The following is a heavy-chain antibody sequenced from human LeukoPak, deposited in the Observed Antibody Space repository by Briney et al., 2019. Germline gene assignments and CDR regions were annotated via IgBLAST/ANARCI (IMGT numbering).Heavy chain of an antibody. CDR1: GFTVSSNY. V-gene: IGHV3-53*04. J-gene: IGHJ4*02. CDR3: ARGTYSNYYFDY. Sequence: PGGSLRLSCAASGFTVSSNYMSWVRQAPGKGLEWVSVIYSGGSTYYADSVKGRLTISRHNSKNTLYLQMNSLRAEDTAVYYCARGTYSNYYFDYWGQGTLVTVSS. CDR2: IYSGGST. D-gene: IGHD4-4*01.